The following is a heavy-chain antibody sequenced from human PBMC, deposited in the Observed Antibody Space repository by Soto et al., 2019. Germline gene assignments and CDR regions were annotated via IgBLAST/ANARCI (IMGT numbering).Heavy chain of an antibody. J-gene: IGHJ6*02. CDR3: ARPRKWLRSGGMDV. Sequence: QVQLVQSGAEVKKPGASVKVSCEGSGYTFTSHGITWVRQAPGQGLEWMGWSSADNGDTKYAQKVQGRVTMTTETSTSTAYMELRSLRFDDTAIYYGARPRKWLRSGGMDVWGQGTTVTVSS. V-gene: IGHV1-18*01. CDR2: SSADNGDT. D-gene: IGHD5-12*01. CDR1: GYTFTSHG.